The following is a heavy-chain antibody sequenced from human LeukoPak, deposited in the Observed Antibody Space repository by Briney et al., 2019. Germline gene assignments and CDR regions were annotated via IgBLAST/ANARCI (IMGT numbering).Heavy chain of an antibody. D-gene: IGHD4-17*01. V-gene: IGHV3-73*01. CDR3: TRAMTTVTTKDY. Sequence: PGGSLRLSCAASGFTFSGSAMHWVRQASGKGLEWVGRIRSKANSYATAYAASVKGRFTISRDYSKNTAYLQMNSLKTEDTAVYYCTRAMTTVTTKDYWGQGTLVTVSS. CDR1: GFTFSGSA. CDR2: IRSKANSYAT. J-gene: IGHJ4*02.